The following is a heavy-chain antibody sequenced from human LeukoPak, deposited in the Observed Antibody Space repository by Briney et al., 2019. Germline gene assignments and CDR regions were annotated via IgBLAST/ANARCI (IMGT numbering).Heavy chain of an antibody. CDR3: AREPPSYDSSGYYAFDI. V-gene: IGHV4-59*01. CDR1: GGSISSYY. J-gene: IGHJ3*02. CDR2: IYYSGST. D-gene: IGHD3-22*01. Sequence: SETLSLTCTVSGGSISSYYWSWIRQPPGKGLEWIGYIYYSGSTNYNPSLKSRVTISVDTSKNQFSLKLSSVTAADTAVYYCAREPPSYDSSGYYAFDIWGQGTMVTVSS.